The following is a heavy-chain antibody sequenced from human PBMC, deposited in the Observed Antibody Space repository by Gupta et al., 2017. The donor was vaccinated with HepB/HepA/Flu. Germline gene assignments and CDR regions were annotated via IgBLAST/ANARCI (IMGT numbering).Heavy chain of an antibody. CDR3: ARGVAVAGTVLDVGGWFDP. CDR2: INHSGST. J-gene: IGHJ5*02. V-gene: IGHV4-34*01. D-gene: IGHD6-19*01. CDR1: GGSFSGYY. Sequence: QVQLQQWGAGLLKPSETLYLTCAVYGGSFSGYYWSWIRPPPGKGLEWIGEINHSGSTNYNPSLKSRVTISVDTSKNQFSLKLSSGTAADTAVYYCARGVAVAGTVLDVGGWFDPWGQGTLVTVSS.